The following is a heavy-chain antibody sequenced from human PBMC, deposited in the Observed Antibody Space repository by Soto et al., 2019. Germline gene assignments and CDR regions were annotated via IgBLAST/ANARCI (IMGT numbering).Heavy chain of an antibody. Sequence: QVHLVQSGAEVKKPGASVKVSCKASGYTFTGHYIHWVRQAPGQGLEWMGWINPNRGGANIAQKFQGWVTMTRDISISTTYMEVSRLRSNDTALDYCARDYHDVSASYAFEIWGQGTMVTVAS. CDR1: GYTFTGHY. CDR3: ARDYHDVSASYAFEI. V-gene: IGHV1-2*04. D-gene: IGHD3-16*01. CDR2: INPNRGGA. J-gene: IGHJ3*02.